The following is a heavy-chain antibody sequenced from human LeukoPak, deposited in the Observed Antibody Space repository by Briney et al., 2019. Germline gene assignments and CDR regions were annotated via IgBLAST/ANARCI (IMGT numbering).Heavy chain of an antibody. CDR2: IYYSGST. V-gene: IGHV4-39*07. CDR3: ARDSPFYFASGRNWFKP. CDR1: GGFISSSSYY. J-gene: IGHJ5*02. Sequence: SETLSLTCTVSGGFISSSSYYWGWIRQPPGKGLEWIGSIYYSGSTYYNPSLKSRVTMSVNTSKNQFSLKVNSATAADTAVYYCARDSPFYFASGRNWFKPWGQGTLVTVSS. D-gene: IGHD3-10*01.